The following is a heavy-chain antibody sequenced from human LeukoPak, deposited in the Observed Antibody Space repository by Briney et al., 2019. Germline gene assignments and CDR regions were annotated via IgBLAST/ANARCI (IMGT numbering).Heavy chain of an antibody. V-gene: IGHV3-53*01. CDR2: IYSGGST. Sequence: GGSLRLSCAASGFTVSINYMSWVRQAPGKGLEWVSVIYSGGSTYYADSVKGRFTISRDNSKNTLYLQMNSLRAEDTAVYYCATWFGELLSDYFDYWGQGTLVTVSS. CDR3: ATWFGELLSDYFDY. CDR1: GFTVSINY. D-gene: IGHD3-10*01. J-gene: IGHJ4*02.